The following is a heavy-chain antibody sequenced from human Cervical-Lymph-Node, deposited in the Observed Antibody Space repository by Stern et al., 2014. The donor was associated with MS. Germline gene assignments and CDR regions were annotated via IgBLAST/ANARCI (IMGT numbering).Heavy chain of an antibody. CDR3: ARHLEWFGGY. Sequence: QVQLVQSGPGLVKPSETLSLTCTVSGGSIRTNTSYWAWIRQPPGKGLEWIGSLYYSGNTYYNASLKSRVTISVDPSKNQLSLTLNFVTAADTAIYYCARHLEWFGGYWGQGTLVTVPS. CDR1: GGSIRTNTSY. CDR2: LYYSGNT. J-gene: IGHJ4*02. D-gene: IGHD3-10*01. V-gene: IGHV4-39*01.